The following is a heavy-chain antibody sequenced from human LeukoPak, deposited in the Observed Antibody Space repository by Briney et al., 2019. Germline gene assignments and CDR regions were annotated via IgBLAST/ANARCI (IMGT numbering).Heavy chain of an antibody. CDR1: GGSISSYY. D-gene: IGHD6-19*01. CDR3: ARRHSSGWFYY. Sequence: PSETLSLTCTVSGGSISSYYWSWIRQPPGKGLEWIGYISYSGSSNCNPSLKSRVTLSVDTSRNQFSLRLSSVTAADTAVYYCARRHSSGWFYYWGQGTLVTVSS. J-gene: IGHJ5*01. CDR2: ISYSGSS. V-gene: IGHV4-59*01.